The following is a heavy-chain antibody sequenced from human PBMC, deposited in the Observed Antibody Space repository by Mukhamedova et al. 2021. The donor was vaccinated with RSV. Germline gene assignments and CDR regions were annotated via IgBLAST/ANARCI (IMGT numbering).Heavy chain of an antibody. V-gene: IGHV4-34*01. Sequence: GWIGEINHSGSTNYNPSLKSRVTISVDTSKNQFSLKLSSVTAADTAVYYWARRGGYSYGWGYYFDYWGQGTVVTVSS. CDR2: INHSGST. CDR3: ARRGGYSYGWGYYFDY. J-gene: IGHJ4*02. D-gene: IGHD5-18*01.